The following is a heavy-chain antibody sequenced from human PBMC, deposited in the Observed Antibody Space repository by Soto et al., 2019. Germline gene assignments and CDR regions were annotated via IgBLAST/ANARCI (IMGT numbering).Heavy chain of an antibody. D-gene: IGHD1-26*01. J-gene: IGHJ4*02. CDR1: GGSFSGYY. V-gene: IGHV4-34*01. Sequence: PSETLSLTSAVYGGSFSGYYWNWLRQPPGEGLEWIGKIDQSGSTNYNPSLKSRVTISVDTSRNQFSLKLTSVTAVDTAMYYCAREGGIVGATTVDYWGQGTLVTFSS. CDR2: IDQSGST. CDR3: AREGGIVGATTVDY.